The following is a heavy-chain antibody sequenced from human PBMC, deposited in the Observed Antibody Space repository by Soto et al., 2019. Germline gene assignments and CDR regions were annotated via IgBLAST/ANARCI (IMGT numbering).Heavy chain of an antibody. V-gene: IGHV3-30-3*01. D-gene: IGHD3-16*01. CDR2: ISYDGSNK. CDR1: GFTFSSYA. Sequence: QVQLVESGGGVVQAGRSLRLSCAASGFTFSSYAMHWVRQAPGKGLEWVAVISYDGSNKYYADSVKGRFTISRDNSKNTLYLQMNSLRAEDTAVYYCATWGTIAGDYWGLGTLVTVSS. J-gene: IGHJ4*02. CDR3: ATWGTIAGDY.